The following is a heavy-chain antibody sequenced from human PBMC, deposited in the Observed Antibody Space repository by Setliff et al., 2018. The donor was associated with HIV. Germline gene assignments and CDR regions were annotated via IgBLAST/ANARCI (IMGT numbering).Heavy chain of an antibody. Sequence: GGSLRLSCAASGFTFSDYSMSWVRQAPGKGLEWVSYISSSSSTIYYADSVKGRFITFRDNAKNSLYLQMNSLRAEDTAVYYCARESYNYGYNDWGQGTLVTASS. CDR3: ARESYNYGYND. V-gene: IGHV3-48*04. J-gene: IGHJ4*02. D-gene: IGHD5-18*01. CDR2: ISSSSSTI. CDR1: GFTFSDYS.